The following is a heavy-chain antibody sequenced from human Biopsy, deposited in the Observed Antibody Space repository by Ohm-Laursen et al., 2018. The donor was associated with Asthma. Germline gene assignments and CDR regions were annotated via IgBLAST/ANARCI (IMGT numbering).Heavy chain of an antibody. CDR1: GGTFNTYV. CDR3: ARKAGSCISRTCYSLDF. J-gene: IGHJ4*02. V-gene: IGHV1-69*05. CDR2: INSVFGTT. Sequence: SSAKVSCKSLGGTFNTYVIGWVRQAPGQGLEWMGGINSVFGTTTYPQKFQDRVTITTDDSTSTVYMELSSLRSEDTAVYYCARKAGSCISRTCYSLDFWGQGTLVTVSS. D-gene: IGHD2-2*01.